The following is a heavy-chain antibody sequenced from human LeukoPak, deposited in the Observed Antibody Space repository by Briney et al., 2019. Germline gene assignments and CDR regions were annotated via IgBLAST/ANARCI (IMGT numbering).Heavy chain of an antibody. CDR2: ISGTGGRT. CDR3: ARYLRDSGTSRVTLDH. D-gene: IGHD2-2*01. J-gene: IGHJ4*02. CDR1: GFTFSNYA. Sequence: PGGSLRLSCTASGFTFSNYAMTWVRQAPGKGLEWVSSISGTGGRTYSADSVKGRFTISRDNSKNTLSLRMGSLRADDTAIYFCARYLRDSGTSRVTLDHWGQGTLVIVSS. V-gene: IGHV3-23*01.